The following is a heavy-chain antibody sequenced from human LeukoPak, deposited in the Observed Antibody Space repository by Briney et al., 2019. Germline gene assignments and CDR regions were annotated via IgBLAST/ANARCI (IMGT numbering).Heavy chain of an antibody. V-gene: IGHV3-23*01. CDR3: AKDREQWPNY. CDR2: ISGSGSST. CDR1: GFTFSSYA. D-gene: IGHD6-19*01. Sequence: GGSLRLSCAASGFTFSSYAMTWVRQAPGKGLEWVSGISGSGSSTYYADSVKGRFTISRDNSKNTLYLQMNSLRAEDTAVYYCAKDREQWPNYWGQGTLVTVSS. J-gene: IGHJ4*02.